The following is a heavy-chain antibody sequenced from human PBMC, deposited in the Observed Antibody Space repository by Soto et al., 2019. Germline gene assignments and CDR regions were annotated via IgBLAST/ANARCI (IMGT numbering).Heavy chain of an antibody. CDR2: IYYSGST. Sequence: SETLSLTCTVSGGSISSSSYYWGWIRQPPGKGLEWIGSIYYSGSTYYNPSLRSRVTISVDTSKNQFSLKLSSVTAADTAVYYCARQYSSGWQYYFDYWGQGTLVTVSS. V-gene: IGHV4-39*01. D-gene: IGHD6-19*01. CDR3: ARQYSSGWQYYFDY. CDR1: GGSISSSSYY. J-gene: IGHJ4*02.